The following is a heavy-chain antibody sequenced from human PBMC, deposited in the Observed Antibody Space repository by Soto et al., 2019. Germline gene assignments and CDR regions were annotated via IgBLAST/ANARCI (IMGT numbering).Heavy chain of an antibody. D-gene: IGHD6-13*01. J-gene: IGHJ4*02. Sequence: TGGSLRLSCAASGFTFDDYAMHWIRQAPGKGLEWVSGISWNSGSIGYADSVKGRFTISRDNAKNSLYLQMNSLRAEDTAVYYCARSFGVAAAGPFDYWGQGTLVTV. CDR3: ARSFGVAAAGPFDY. V-gene: IGHV3-9*01. CDR1: GFTFDDYA. CDR2: ISWNSGSI.